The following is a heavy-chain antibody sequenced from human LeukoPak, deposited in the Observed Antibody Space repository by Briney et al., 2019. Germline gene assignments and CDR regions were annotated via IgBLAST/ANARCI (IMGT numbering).Heavy chain of an antibody. D-gene: IGHD5-18*01. J-gene: IGHJ3*02. CDR2: INTNTGNP. Sequence: ASVKVSCKASGYTFTSYAMNWVRQAPGQGLEWMGWINTNTGNPTYAQGFTGRFVFPLDTSVSTAYLQISSLKAEDTAVYYCASPGYSHGLRAFDIWGQGTMVTVSS. V-gene: IGHV7-4-1*02. CDR3: ASPGYSHGLRAFDI. CDR1: GYTFTSYA.